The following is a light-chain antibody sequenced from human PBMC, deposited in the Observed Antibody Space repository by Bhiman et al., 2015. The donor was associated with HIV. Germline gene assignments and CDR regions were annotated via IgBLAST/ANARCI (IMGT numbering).Light chain of an antibody. CDR1: SSDVGGYKY. CDR2: DVT. J-gene: IGLJ1*01. CDR3: SSHTSRDLQV. V-gene: IGLV2-14*03. Sequence: QSALTQPASVSGSPGQSITISCTGTSSDVGGYKYVSWYQQXPGKAPKLMIYDVTYRPSGISDRFSGSKSGNTASLTISGLQAEDEADYYCSSHTSRDLQVFGSGTTVTVL.